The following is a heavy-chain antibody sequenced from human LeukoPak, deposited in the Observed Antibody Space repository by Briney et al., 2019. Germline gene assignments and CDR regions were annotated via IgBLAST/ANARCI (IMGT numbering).Heavy chain of an antibody. Sequence: PGGSLRLSCAASGFTFSSYSMNWVRQAPGKGLEWVSSISSSSSYIYYADSVKGRFTISRDNAKNSLYLLMNSLRAEDTAVYYCARYSAAGFDYWGQGTLVTVSS. V-gene: IGHV3-21*01. CDR3: ARYSAAGFDY. CDR1: GFTFSSYS. CDR2: ISSSSSYI. D-gene: IGHD6-13*01. J-gene: IGHJ4*02.